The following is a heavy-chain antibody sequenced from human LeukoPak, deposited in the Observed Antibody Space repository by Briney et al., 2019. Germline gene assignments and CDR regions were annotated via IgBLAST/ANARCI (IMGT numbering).Heavy chain of an antibody. CDR3: AKDRTGSSLSN. J-gene: IGHJ4*02. CDR1: GFSFSSYG. D-gene: IGHD6-6*01. V-gene: IGHV3-30*18. Sequence: GGSLRLSCAASGFSFSSYGMHWVRQAPGKGLEWVAVISVDGSNEYYADSVKGRFTISRDNSKNTLYLQMNSLRAEDTAVYYCAKDRTGSSLSNWGQGTLVTVSS. CDR2: ISVDGSNE.